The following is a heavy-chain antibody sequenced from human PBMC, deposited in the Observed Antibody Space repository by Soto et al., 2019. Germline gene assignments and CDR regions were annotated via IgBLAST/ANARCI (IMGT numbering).Heavy chain of an antibody. J-gene: IGHJ4*02. CDR2: IYSGGST. D-gene: IGHD6-19*01. CDR3: ARDRPYSSGWYSDY. CDR1: GFTVSSNY. Sequence: EVQLVESGGGLIQPGGSLRLSCAASGFTVSSNYMSWVRQAPGKGLEWVSVIYSGGSTYYADSVKGRFTISRDNSKNTLYLQMNSLRAEDTAVYYCARDRPYSSGWYSDYWGQGTRVTVSS. V-gene: IGHV3-53*01.